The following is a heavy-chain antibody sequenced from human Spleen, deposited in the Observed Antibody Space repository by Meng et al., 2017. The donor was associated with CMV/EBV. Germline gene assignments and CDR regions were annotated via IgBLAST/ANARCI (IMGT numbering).Heavy chain of an antibody. V-gene: IGHV4-31*01. CDR2: LSYTGST. CDR1: GGSISSSGYY. J-gene: IGHJ5*01. D-gene: IGHD2-21*02. Sequence: TVSGGSISSSGYYWNWIRQRPGKGLEWIGYLSYTGSTFYNPSLRAAISVDTSKNQFSLKLTSVTAADTAVYYCARDGLGGGDDWFDSWGQGTLVTVSS. CDR3: ARDGLGGGDDWFDS.